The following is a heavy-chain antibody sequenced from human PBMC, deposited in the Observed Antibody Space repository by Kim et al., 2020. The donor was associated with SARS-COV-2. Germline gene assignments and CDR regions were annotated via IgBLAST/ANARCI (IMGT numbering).Heavy chain of an antibody. J-gene: IGHJ4*02. Sequence: GGSLRLSCAASGFTVSSNYMSWVRQAPGKGLEWVSVIYSGGSTYYADSVKGRFTISRDNSKNTLYLQMNSLRAEDTAVYYCAREVAVAGPKVTAGFDYWGQGTLVTVSS. CDR1: GFTVSSNY. CDR2: IYSGGST. D-gene: IGHD6-19*01. V-gene: IGHV3-66*01. CDR3: AREVAVAGPKVTAGFDY.